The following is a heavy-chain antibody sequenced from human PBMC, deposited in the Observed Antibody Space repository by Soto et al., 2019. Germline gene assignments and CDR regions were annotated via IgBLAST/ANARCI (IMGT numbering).Heavy chain of an antibody. Sequence: QVQLMQSGAEVKKPGSSVKISCKASGGTISTNVISWVRQAPGQGLEWMGEIMPIFAAPNNAQKFQGRLPITADTSPTTVYMELSSLTAEDTAVYFCATGARYCSGGSCYPDDWGQGTLVIVSS. J-gene: IGHJ4*02. V-gene: IGHV1-69*06. D-gene: IGHD2-15*01. CDR2: IMPIFAAP. CDR1: GGTISTNV. CDR3: ATGARYCSGGSCYPDD.